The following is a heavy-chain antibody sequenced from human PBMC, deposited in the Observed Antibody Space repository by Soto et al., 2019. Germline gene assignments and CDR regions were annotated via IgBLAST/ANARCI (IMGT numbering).Heavy chain of an antibody. CDR3: ARTYYYDSSGFPADY. Sequence: PGESLKISCNGSGYSFTSYWIGWVRQMPGKGLEWMGIIYPGDSDTRYSPSFQGQVTISADKSISTAYLQWSSLKASDTAMYYCARTYYYDSSGFPADYWGQGTLVTVSS. CDR1: GYSFTSYW. J-gene: IGHJ4*02. CDR2: IYPGDSDT. V-gene: IGHV5-51*01. D-gene: IGHD3-22*01.